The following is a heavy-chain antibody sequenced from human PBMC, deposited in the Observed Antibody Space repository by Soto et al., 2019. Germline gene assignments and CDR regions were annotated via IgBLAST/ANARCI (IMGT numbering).Heavy chain of an antibody. CDR3: AHRLVPANFDL. CDR1: GFSLSTSGVG. Sequence: QITLKESGPTLVKPTQTLTLTCTFSGFSLSTSGVGVGWIRQPPGKALEWLAPIYWDDDKRYSPSLKSRLTITKDTSRNQVVLTMTNMDPVDTATYYCAHRLVPANFDLWFRGAPVAVSS. CDR2: IYWDDDK. D-gene: IGHD2-21*02. J-gene: IGHJ2*01. V-gene: IGHV2-5*02.